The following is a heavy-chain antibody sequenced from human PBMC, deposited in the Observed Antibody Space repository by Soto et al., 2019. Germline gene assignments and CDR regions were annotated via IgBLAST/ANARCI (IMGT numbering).Heavy chain of an antibody. CDR2: IYYSGST. V-gene: IGHV4-39*01. J-gene: IGHJ6*02. CDR3: SAAEDYYGMDV. CDR1: GGSISSSSYY. Sequence: PSETLSLTCTVSGGSISSSSYYWGWIRRPPGKGLEWIGSIYYSGSTYYNPSLKSRVTISVDTSKNQFSLKLSSVTAADTAVYYCSAAEDYYGMDVWGQGTTVTVSS.